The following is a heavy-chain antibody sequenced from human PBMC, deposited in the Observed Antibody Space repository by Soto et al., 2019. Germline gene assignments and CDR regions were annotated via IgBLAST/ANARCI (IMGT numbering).Heavy chain of an antibody. J-gene: IGHJ4*02. CDR3: ASDRSGHVDC. CDR1: GYTFTSYD. V-gene: IGHV1-8*01. Sequence: QVQLVQSGAEVKKPGASVKVSCKASGYTFTSYDINWVRQATGQGLEWMGWMNPNSGNTGYAQKFQGRVTMTRNTSMRTAYMELSSLGPGDTAVYYCASDRSGHVDCWGQGTGVTVSS. CDR2: MNPNSGNT. D-gene: IGHD6-19*01.